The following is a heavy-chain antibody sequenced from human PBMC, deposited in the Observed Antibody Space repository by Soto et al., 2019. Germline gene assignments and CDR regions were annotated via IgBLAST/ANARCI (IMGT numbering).Heavy chain of an antibody. Sequence: PSETLSLTCTVSGGSISSSSYYWGWIRQPPGKGLEWIGYIYYSGSTNYNPSLKSRVTISVDTSKNQFSLKLSSVTAADTAVYYCARAGNYYYYGMDVWGQGTTVTVSS. V-gene: IGHV4-61*05. CDR3: ARAGNYYYYGMDV. J-gene: IGHJ6*02. CDR2: IYYSGST. CDR1: GGSISSSSYY.